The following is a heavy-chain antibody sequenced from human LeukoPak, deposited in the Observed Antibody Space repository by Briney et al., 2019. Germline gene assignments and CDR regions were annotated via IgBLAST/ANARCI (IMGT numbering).Heavy chain of an antibody. Sequence: PSGTLSLTCAVSGGSISSNWWSWVRQSPGKGLEWIAEIYHSGSTNYNPSLKSRVTISLDQSKSQFSLKLSSVTAADTAVYYCVRNGYYSVDYWGQGTLVTVSS. CDR1: GGSISSNW. V-gene: IGHV4-4*02. CDR2: IYHSGST. CDR3: VRNGYYSVDY. D-gene: IGHD3-22*01. J-gene: IGHJ4*02.